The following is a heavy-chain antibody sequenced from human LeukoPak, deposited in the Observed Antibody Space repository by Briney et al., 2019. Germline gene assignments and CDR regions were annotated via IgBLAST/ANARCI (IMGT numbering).Heavy chain of an antibody. D-gene: IGHD6-13*01. Sequence: PSETLSLTCTVSGGSIRRYYWSWIRQPPGKGLEWIGYIYYSGSTNYNPSLKSRVTISVDTSKNQFSLNLSSVTAADTAVYYCARHSILAASGTGVFDYWGQGTLVTVSS. CDR1: GGSIRRYY. CDR3: ARHSILAASGTGVFDY. J-gene: IGHJ4*02. V-gene: IGHV4-59*08. CDR2: IYYSGST.